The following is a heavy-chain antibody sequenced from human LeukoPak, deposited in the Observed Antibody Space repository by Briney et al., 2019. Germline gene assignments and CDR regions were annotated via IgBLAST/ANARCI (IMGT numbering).Heavy chain of an antibody. Sequence: ASVRVSCKASGYTFTSYGISWVRQAPGQGLEWMGWISAYNGNTNYAQKLQGRVTMTTDTSTSTAYMELSRLRSDDTAVYYCARDQDDFWSGYPRYYYYGMDVWGQGTTVTVSS. V-gene: IGHV1-18*01. J-gene: IGHJ6*02. CDR2: ISAYNGNT. D-gene: IGHD3-3*01. CDR1: GYTFTSYG. CDR3: ARDQDDFWSGYPRYYYYGMDV.